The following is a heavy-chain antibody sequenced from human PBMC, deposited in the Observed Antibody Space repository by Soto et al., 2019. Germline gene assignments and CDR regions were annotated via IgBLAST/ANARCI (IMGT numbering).Heavy chain of an antibody. CDR3: ARLRGYSYGPDAYYFDY. D-gene: IGHD5-18*01. Sequence: PGEALQLCSXGSGYSFTSYWIRWVRPMPGRGLEWMVTIDPRDSYTNYSPAGQGHVTISADKSISTAFMQLSTLKTSVTAIDYCARLRGYSYGPDAYYFDYWGQGTLVTVSS. J-gene: IGHJ4*02. V-gene: IGHV5-10-1*01. CDR2: IDPRDSYT. CDR1: GYSFTSYW.